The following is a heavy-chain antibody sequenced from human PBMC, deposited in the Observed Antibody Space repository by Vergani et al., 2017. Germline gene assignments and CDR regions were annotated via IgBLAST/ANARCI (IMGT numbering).Heavy chain of an antibody. D-gene: IGHD2-15*01. CDR3: ARRYCSGCSCYNYYYYMDV. CDR1: GFTFSDYY. V-gene: IGHV3-11*06. CDR2: ISSSSSYT. Sequence: QVQLVESGGGLVKPGGSLRLSCAPSGFTFSDYYMSWIRQAPGKGLEWVSYISSSSSYTNYADSVKGRFTISRDNAKNSLYLQMNSLRAEDTAVYYCARRYCSGCSCYNYYYYMDVWGKGTTVTVSS. J-gene: IGHJ6*03.